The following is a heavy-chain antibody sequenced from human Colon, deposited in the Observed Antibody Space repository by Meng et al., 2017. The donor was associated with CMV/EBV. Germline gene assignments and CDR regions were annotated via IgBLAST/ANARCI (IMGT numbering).Heavy chain of an antibody. V-gene: IGHV3-74*01. Sequence: GESLKISCAASGFIFSRYWMHWVRQAPGKGLVWVSRINGDGSSTSYADAVKGRFTISRDNAKNTLYLQMNNLRADDTAVYFGARVWFGLYYNYGMDVWGQGTTVTVSS. CDR3: ARVWFGLYYNYGMDV. CDR2: INGDGSST. CDR1: GFIFSRYW. J-gene: IGHJ6*02. D-gene: IGHD3-10*01.